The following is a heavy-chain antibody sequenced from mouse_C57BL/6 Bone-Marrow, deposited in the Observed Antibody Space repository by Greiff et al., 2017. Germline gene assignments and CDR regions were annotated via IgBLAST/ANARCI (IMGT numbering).Heavy chain of an antibody. V-gene: IGHV1-50*01. D-gene: IGHD1-1*01. Sequence: QVQLQQPGAELVKPGASVKLSCKASGYTFTSYWMQWVKQRPGQGLEWIGGMVPSDSFPTYNQKFKGKATLTVDTSSSTAYMQLSSLTSEDSAVYYCARDGSSFWYFDVWGTGTTVTVSS. CDR3: ARDGSSFWYFDV. CDR2: MVPSDSFP. J-gene: IGHJ1*03. CDR1: GYTFTSYW.